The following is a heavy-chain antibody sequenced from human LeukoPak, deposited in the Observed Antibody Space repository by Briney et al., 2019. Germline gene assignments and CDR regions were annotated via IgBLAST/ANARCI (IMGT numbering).Heavy chain of an antibody. V-gene: IGHV1-24*01. CDR2: FDPEDGET. D-gene: IGHD6-6*01. Sequence: GASVKVSCKVSGYTLTELSMHWVRQAPGKGLEWMGGFDPEDGETIHAQKFQGRVTMTEDTSTDTAYMELSSLRSEDTAVYYCATDRTYSSSSGDAFDIWGQGTMVTVSS. CDR1: GYTLTELS. J-gene: IGHJ3*02. CDR3: ATDRTYSSSSGDAFDI.